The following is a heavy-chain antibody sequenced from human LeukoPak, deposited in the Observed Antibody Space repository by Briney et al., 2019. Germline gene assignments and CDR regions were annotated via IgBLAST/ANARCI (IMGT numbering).Heavy chain of an antibody. CDR3: ATGRPGDVGAFDY. CDR2: IIPMSGTT. D-gene: IGHD2-21*01. CDR1: GGTFNNFA. V-gene: IGHV1-69*13. J-gene: IGHJ4*02. Sequence: PVKVSCKASGGTFNNFAISWVRQAPGQGLEWVGGIIPMSGTTNYAQKFQGRVTITADESTRTAYMELSSLRSEDTAVYYCATGRPGDVGAFDYWGQGTLVTVSS.